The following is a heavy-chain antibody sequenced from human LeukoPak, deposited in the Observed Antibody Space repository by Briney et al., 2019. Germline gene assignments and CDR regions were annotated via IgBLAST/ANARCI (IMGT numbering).Heavy chain of an antibody. CDR1: GFTFSSSG. CDR3: AKYSSYRTSTWDYFDY. CDR2: ISGSGTNT. J-gene: IGHJ4*02. D-gene: IGHD2-21*01. V-gene: IGHV3-23*01. Sequence: PGGSLRLSCAASGFTFSSSGMSWVRQAPGKGLDWVSVISGSGTNTYYADSVKGRFTISRDNSKNALYLQMNSLRAEDTAVYYCAKYSSYRTSTWDYFDYWGQGTLVTVSS.